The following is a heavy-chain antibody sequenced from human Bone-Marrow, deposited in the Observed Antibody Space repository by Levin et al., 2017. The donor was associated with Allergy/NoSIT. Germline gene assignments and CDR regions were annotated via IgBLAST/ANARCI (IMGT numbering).Heavy chain of an antibody. CDR1: GFTFDDYG. CDR3: ARGHYDFWSGYHRLSHPYYYYGMDV. Sequence: GGSLRLSCAASGFTFDDYGMSWVRQAPGKGLEWVSGINWNGGSTGYADSVKGRFTISRDNAKNSLYLQMNSLRAEDTALYYCARGHYDFWSGYHRLSHPYYYYGMDVWGQGTTVTVSS. CDR2: INWNGGST. D-gene: IGHD3-3*01. V-gene: IGHV3-20*04. J-gene: IGHJ6*02.